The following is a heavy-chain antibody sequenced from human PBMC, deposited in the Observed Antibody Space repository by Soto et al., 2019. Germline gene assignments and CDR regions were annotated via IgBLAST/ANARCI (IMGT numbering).Heavy chain of an antibody. CDR1: GASISSGGYY. D-gene: IGHD3-3*01. Sequence: SETLSLTCTVSGASISSGGYYWSWIRQHPGKGLEWIGYIYYSGSTYYNPSLKSRVTISVGTSKNQFSLKLSSVTAADTAVYYCTQGFLEWLPDHWGQGTLVT. CDR2: IYYSGST. V-gene: IGHV4-31*03. CDR3: TQGFLEWLPDH. J-gene: IGHJ4*02.